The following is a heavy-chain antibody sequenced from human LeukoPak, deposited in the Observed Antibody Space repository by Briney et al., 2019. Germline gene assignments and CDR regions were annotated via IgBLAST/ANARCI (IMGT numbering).Heavy chain of an antibody. J-gene: IGHJ4*02. CDR3: ATDRGGVDY. CDR1: GFTFDDYS. D-gene: IGHD3-16*01. CDR2: ISWDGGST. Sequence: GGSLILSCAASGFTFDDYSMHLVRQGPGKGLEWVSVISWDGGSTSYADSVKGRFTISRDNSKNSLYLQMNSLRSEDSALYSCATDRGGVDYWGQGTLVTVSS. V-gene: IGHV3-43*01.